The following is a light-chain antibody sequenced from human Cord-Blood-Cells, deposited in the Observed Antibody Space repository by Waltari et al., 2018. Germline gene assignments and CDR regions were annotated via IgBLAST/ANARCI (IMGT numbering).Light chain of an antibody. V-gene: IGLV3-1*01. CDR3: QAWDSSTAWV. CDR2: QDS. Sequence: SYELTQPPSVSVSPGQTASITCSGDKLGDKYACWYQQKPGQSPVLVIYQDSKRPQGIPERFSGSNSGNTATLTISGTQAMDEADYYCQAWDSSTAWVFGGGTKLTVL. CDR1: KLGDKY. J-gene: IGLJ2*01.